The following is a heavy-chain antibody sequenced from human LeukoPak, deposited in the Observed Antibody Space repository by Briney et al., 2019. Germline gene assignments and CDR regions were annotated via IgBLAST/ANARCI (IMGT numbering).Heavy chain of an antibody. D-gene: IGHD4-17*01. J-gene: IGHJ4*02. CDR1: GGSFSGYY. Sequence: SETLSLTCAVYGGSFSGYYWSWIRQPPGKGLEWIGEINHSGSTNYNPSLKSRVTISVDTSKNQFSLKLSSVNAADTAVYYCARVSTTTAYWGQGTLVTVSS. CDR3: ARVSTTTAY. CDR2: INHSGST. V-gene: IGHV4-34*01.